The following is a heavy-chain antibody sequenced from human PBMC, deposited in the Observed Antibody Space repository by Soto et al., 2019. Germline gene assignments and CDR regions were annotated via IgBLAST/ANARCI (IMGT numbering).Heavy chain of an antibody. CDR1: GHTFTSYD. J-gene: IGHJ5*02. D-gene: IGHD6-13*01. CDR2: MNPNSGNT. Sequence: ASVKVSCNAFGHTFTSYDINWVRQATGQGLEWMGWMNPNSGNTVYAQKFQGRVTMTRNTSISTAYMELSCLRSGDTAVYYCAIERRGIAASWFDPWG. V-gene: IGHV1-8*02. CDR3: AIERRGIAASWFDP.